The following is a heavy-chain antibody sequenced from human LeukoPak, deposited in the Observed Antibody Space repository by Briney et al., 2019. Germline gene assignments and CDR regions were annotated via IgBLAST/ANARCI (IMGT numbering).Heavy chain of an antibody. CDR3: ARGGLYRYGSVEYYFDY. CDR2: ISGDGGST. J-gene: IGHJ4*02. D-gene: IGHD3-10*01. V-gene: IGHV3-74*01. CDR1: GFTFRHFW. Sequence: PGGSLRLSCAASGFTFRHFWLHWVRQAPGKGLVWVSRISGDGGSTVYADSVKGRFTISRDNAKNSLYLQMKSLRAEDTAVYNCARGGLYRYGSVEYYFDYWGQGTLVTVSS.